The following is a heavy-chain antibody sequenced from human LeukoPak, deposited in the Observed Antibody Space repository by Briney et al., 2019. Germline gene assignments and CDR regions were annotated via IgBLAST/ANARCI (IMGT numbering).Heavy chain of an antibody. Sequence: PGGSLRLSCAASGFTFDDYGMSWVRQAPGKGLEWVSGINWNGGSTGYADSVKGRFTISRDNAKNSLYLQMNSLRAEDTAVYYCAKDRERGYSGYEYYFDYWGQGTLVTVSS. J-gene: IGHJ4*02. CDR3: AKDRERGYSGYEYYFDY. CDR1: GFTFDDYG. CDR2: INWNGGST. D-gene: IGHD5-12*01. V-gene: IGHV3-20*04.